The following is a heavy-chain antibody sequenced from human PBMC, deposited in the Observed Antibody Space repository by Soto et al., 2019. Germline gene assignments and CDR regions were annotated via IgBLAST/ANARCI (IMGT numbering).Heavy chain of an antibody. D-gene: IGHD1-26*01. J-gene: IGHJ4*02. V-gene: IGHV3-23*01. CDR2: ISAGGSST. CDR3: ADGGEWAFNFDY. Sequence: GGSLVLPCAASGFTFSPYAMSWVRQAPGKGLDWVSGISAGGSSTYYPDSVKGRFTISRDNSKNTLYLQMNSLRVEDTAVYYCADGGEWAFNFDYWGQGTLVTVSS. CDR1: GFTFSPYA.